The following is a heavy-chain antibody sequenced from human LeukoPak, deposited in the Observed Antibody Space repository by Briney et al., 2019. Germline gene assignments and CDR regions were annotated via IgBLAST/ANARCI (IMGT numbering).Heavy chain of an antibody. CDR1: GGTLSSYA. V-gene: IGHV1-69*13. D-gene: IGHD2-15*01. J-gene: IGHJ3*02. Sequence: SVKVSCKASGGTLSSYAISWVRQAPGQGLEWMGGIIPVFGTANYAQKFQGRVTITADESTSTAYMELSSLRSEDTAVYYCARDRVVGLGIDNAFDIWGHGTMVTVSS. CDR2: IIPVFGTA. CDR3: ARDRVVGLGIDNAFDI.